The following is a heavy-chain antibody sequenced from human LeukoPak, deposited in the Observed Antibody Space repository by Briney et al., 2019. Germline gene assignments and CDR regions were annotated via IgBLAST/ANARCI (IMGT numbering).Heavy chain of an antibody. D-gene: IGHD3-10*01. CDR3: ARIDYGSGSYYGSY. V-gene: IGHV3-23*01. Sequence: PGGSLRLSCAASGFTFSSYGMSWVRQAPGKGLEWVSAISGSGGSTYYADSVKGRFTISRDNSKNTLYLQMNSLRAEDTAVYYCARIDYGSGSYYGSYWGQGTLVTVSS. CDR2: ISGSGGST. CDR1: GFTFSSYG. J-gene: IGHJ4*02.